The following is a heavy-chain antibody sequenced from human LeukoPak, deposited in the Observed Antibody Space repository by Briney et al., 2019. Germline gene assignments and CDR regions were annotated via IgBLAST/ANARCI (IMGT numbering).Heavy chain of an antibody. V-gene: IGHV1-18*01. CDR3: ARDRAWAFTVGYYYYYYMDV. D-gene: IGHD4-11*01. CDR2: ISAYNGNT. CDR1: GYTFTSYG. J-gene: IGHJ6*03. Sequence: ASVKVSCKASGYTFTSYGISWVRQAPGQGLEWMGWISAYNGNTNYAQKLQGRVTMTPDTSTSTAYTELRSLRSDDTAVYYCARDRAWAFTVGYYYYYYMDVWGKGTTVTVSS.